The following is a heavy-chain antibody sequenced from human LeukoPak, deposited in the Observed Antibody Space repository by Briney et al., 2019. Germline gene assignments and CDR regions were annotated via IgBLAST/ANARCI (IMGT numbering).Heavy chain of an antibody. D-gene: IGHD6-13*01. J-gene: IGHJ4*02. V-gene: IGHV3-11*01. Sequence: GGSLRLSCAASVFAFSDYYMDWIRQAPGKGLEWISYISSSASIISYADSAKGRSTISRDNAKNSLYLQMNSLRVEDTAVYYCARAPYSSSWYYFDFWGQGTLVTVSS. CDR1: VFAFSDYY. CDR2: ISSSASII. CDR3: ARAPYSSSWYYFDF.